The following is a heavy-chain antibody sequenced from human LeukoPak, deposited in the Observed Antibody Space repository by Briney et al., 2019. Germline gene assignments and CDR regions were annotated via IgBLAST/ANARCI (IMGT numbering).Heavy chain of an antibody. V-gene: IGHV3-20*04. CDR2: IKWNGGST. J-gene: IGHJ4*02. CDR1: GFTFDDYG. CDR3: AKDLWERWRYRNLFDY. D-gene: IGHD1-26*01. Sequence: GSLRLSCAASGFTFDDYGMSWVRQAPGKGLEWVSNIKWNGGSTGYADSVKGRFTISRDNAKNSLYLQMNSLRAEDTAVYYCAKDLWERWRYRNLFDYWGQGTLVTVSS.